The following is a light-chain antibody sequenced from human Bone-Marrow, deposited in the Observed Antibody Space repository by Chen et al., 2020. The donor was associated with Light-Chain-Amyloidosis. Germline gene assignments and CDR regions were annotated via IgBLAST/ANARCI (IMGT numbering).Light chain of an antibody. V-gene: IGKV3-20*01. CDR3: QQYGTSPLT. Sequence: EIVLTQSPGTLSLSPGEGANLSCRASQTISSNYFTWYHQTFGQSARLVIYGSTSRATGIADRFVGSGSRTDFTRTIHRLEPEDFAMYYCQQYGTSPLTFGGGTKV. CDR1: QTISSNY. J-gene: IGKJ4*01. CDR2: GST.